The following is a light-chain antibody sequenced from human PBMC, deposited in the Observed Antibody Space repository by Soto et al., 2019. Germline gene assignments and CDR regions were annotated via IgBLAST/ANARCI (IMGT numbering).Light chain of an antibody. J-gene: IGLJ1*01. CDR1: SSDIGAYNY. V-gene: IGLV2-14*03. Sequence: QSALTQPASVSGSPGQSITISCTGTSSDIGAYNYVYWYQQHPGKAPKLMIYDVSNRPSGVSNRFSGSKSGNTASLTISGLHAEDEADYYCSSYASGSTLVFGTGTKLTVL. CDR3: SSYASGSTLV. CDR2: DVS.